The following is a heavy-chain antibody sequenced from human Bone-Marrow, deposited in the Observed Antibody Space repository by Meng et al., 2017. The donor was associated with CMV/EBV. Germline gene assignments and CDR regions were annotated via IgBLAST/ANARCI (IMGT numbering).Heavy chain of an antibody. D-gene: IGHD2-2*01. V-gene: IGHV3-15*01. Sequence: GESLKISCAASGFTLSNAWMSWVRQAPGKGLEWVGRIKSKTDGGTTDYAAPVKGRFTISRDDSKNTLYLQMNSLKTEDTAVYYCTTTSLGYCSSTSCQKNYYYYYYGMDVWGQGTTVTVSS. CDR1: GFTLSNAW. J-gene: IGHJ6*02. CDR2: IKSKTDGGTT. CDR3: TTTSLGYCSSTSCQKNYYYYYYGMDV.